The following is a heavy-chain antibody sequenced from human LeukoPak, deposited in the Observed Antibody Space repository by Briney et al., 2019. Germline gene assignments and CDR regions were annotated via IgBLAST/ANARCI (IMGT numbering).Heavy chain of an antibody. CDR2: MNPSGST. J-gene: IGHJ4*02. V-gene: IGHV4-34*01. CDR3: ARGLDGGAAAGTGGYYFDY. Sequence: PSETLSLTCAVYGGSFSGYYWTWIRQTPGKGLEWIGEMNPSGSTNYNPSLKSRVTISVDTSKNQFSLKLSSVTAADTAVYYCARGLDGGAAAGTGGYYFDYWGQGTLVTVSS. D-gene: IGHD6-13*01. CDR1: GGSFSGYY.